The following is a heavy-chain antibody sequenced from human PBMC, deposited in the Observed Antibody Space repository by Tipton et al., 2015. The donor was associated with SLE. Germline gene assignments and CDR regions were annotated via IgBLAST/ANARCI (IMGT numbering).Heavy chain of an antibody. CDR3: ARGNFWSGPFDY. J-gene: IGHJ4*02. CDR1: GGSISSSSSYY. V-gene: IGHV4-34*01. CDR2: INHRGST. Sequence: TLSLTCAVYGGSISSSSSYYWAWIRQPPGKGVEWIGEINHRGSTNYNPSLKSRVTISVDTSKNQFSLKLSSVTAADTAVYYCARGNFWSGPFDYWGQGTLVTVSS. D-gene: IGHD3-3*01.